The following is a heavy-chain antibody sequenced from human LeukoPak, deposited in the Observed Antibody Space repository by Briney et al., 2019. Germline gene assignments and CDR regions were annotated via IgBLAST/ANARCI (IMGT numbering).Heavy chain of an antibody. CDR2: IYYSGST. D-gene: IGHD3-22*01. J-gene: IGHJ3*02. V-gene: IGHV4-59*01. CDR3: ARGFYDSSGSGAFDI. Sequence: NPSETLSLTCTVSGGSISSYYWSWIRQPPGKGLEWIGYIYYSGSTNYNPSLKSRVTISVDTSKNQFSLKLSSVTAADTAVYYCARGFYDSSGSGAFDIWGQGIMVTVSS. CDR1: GGSISSYY.